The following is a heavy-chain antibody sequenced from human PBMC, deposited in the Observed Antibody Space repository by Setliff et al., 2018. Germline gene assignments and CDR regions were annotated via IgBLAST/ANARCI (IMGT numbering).Heavy chain of an antibody. J-gene: IGHJ4*02. V-gene: IGHV3-48*01. CDR1: GFTFSTYA. D-gene: IGHD6-19*01. Sequence: GESLKISCAASGFTFSTYAMDWLRQAPGKGLEWVSYISSSSGLIYYADSVKGRFTISRDEAKNSPYLQMNSLRTEDTAVYYCARSAVAVPGQFYFDNWGQGTQVTVSS. CDR3: ARSAVAVPGQFYFDN. CDR2: ISSSSGLI.